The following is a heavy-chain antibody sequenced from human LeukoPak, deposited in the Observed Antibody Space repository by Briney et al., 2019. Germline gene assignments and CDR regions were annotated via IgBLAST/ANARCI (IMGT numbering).Heavy chain of an antibody. J-gene: IGHJ6*02. CDR1: GFTFSNYA. Sequence: PGKSLRLSCAASGFTFSNYAMHWVRQAPGKGLEWVAGISYDGGDKHYADSVKGRITFSRDNSEYTLYLQLNSLRAEDTAVYYCARGSSWSRGDFYALDDWGQGTTVTVSS. CDR2: ISYDGGDK. V-gene: IGHV3-30*04. D-gene: IGHD6-13*01. CDR3: ARGSSWSRGDFYALDD.